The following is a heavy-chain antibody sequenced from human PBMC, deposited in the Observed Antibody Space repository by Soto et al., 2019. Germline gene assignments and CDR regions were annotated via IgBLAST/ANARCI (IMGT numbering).Heavy chain of an antibody. V-gene: IGHV1-18*01. CDR3: ARGRYCSSTSCSLDY. J-gene: IGHJ4*02. D-gene: IGHD2-2*01. CDR1: GYTFTTYG. CDR2: ISVYNGNT. Sequence: ASVKVSCKASGYTFTTYGLSWVRQAPGQGLEWMGWISVYNGNTNYAQKLQGRVTMTTDTSTSTAYMELRSLRSDDTAVYYCARGRYCSSTSCSLDYWGQGTLVTVSS.